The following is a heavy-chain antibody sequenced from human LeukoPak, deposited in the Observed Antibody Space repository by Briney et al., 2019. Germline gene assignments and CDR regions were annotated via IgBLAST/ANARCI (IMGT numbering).Heavy chain of an antibody. D-gene: IGHD5-12*01. V-gene: IGHV4-59*08. CDR2: IYYSGST. J-gene: IGHJ4*02. Sequence: SETLSLTCTVSGGSTSSYYWSWIRQPPGKGLEWIGYIYYSGSTNYNSSLKSRVTISVDTSKNQFSLKLSSVTAADTAVYYCARNLISSSGYVFDYWGQGTLVTVSS. CDR1: GGSTSSYY. CDR3: ARNLISSSGYVFDY.